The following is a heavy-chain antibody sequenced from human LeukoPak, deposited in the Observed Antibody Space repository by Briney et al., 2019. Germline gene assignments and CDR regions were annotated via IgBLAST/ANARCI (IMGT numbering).Heavy chain of an antibody. CDR1: GDSISSGLYA. CDR3: ARLWSHSKTEDY. D-gene: IGHD3-16*01. Sequence: SETLSLTCTVSGDSISSGLYAWGWIRQPPGEGLEWIGNIYHNGDTYYNPSLRSRVTITVDTSENQFSLNLRSVTAADTAVYYCARLWSHSKTEDYWGQGTVVTVSS. J-gene: IGHJ4*02. CDR2: IYHNGDT. V-gene: IGHV4-39*01.